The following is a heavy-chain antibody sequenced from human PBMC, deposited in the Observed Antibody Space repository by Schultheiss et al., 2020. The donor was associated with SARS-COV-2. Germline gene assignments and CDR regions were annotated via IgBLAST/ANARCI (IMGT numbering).Heavy chain of an antibody. CDR3: ARGQWLAWYFDL. CDR1: GGSISSSSYY. J-gene: IGHJ2*01. CDR2: IYTSGST. V-gene: IGHV4-61*02. D-gene: IGHD6-19*01. Sequence: SETLSLTCTVSGGSISSSSYYWSWIRQPAGKGLEWIGRIYTSGSTNYNPSLKSRVTMSVDTSKNQFSLKLSSVTAADTAVYYCARGQWLAWYFDLWGRGTLVTVSS.